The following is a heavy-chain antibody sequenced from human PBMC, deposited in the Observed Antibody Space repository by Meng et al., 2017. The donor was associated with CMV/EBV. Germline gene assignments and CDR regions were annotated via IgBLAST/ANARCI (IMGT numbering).Heavy chain of an antibody. CDR2: IRSKAYGGTT. D-gene: IGHD3-22*01. CDR3: TRNRGSSGFPRLGFDY. J-gene: IGHJ4*02. Sequence: GGSLRLSCTASGFTFGDYAMSWVRQAPGKGLEWVGFIRSKAYGGTTEYAASVKGRFTISRDDSKGIAYLQMNSLKTEDTAVYYCTRNRGSSGFPRLGFDYWGQGTLVTVSS. V-gene: IGHV3-49*04. CDR1: GFTFGDYA.